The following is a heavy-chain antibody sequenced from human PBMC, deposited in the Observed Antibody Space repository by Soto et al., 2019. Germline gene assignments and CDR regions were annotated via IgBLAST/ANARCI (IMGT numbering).Heavy chain of an antibody. CDR1: GYTFTGHD. CDR2: IKANGGAT. V-gene: IGHV1-2*02. CDR3: ARVGSYSDGSSYPY. D-gene: IGHD6-6*01. J-gene: IGHJ4*02. Sequence: QVQLVQAGAELKKPGASVTVSCKASGYTFTGHDLHWVRQAPGQGLEWMGWIKANGGATKYARKFQGMVTMTRDTSTTTADLELNSLRSDDTAVYFCARVGSYSDGSSYPYWGQGTLVTVSA.